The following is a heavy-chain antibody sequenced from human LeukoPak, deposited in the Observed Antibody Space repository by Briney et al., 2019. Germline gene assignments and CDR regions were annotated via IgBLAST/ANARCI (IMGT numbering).Heavy chain of an antibody. J-gene: IGHJ4*02. CDR2: INPNSGGT. D-gene: IGHD6-13*01. CDR3: ARLRYSSSWSNFDY. V-gene: IGHV1-2*02. Sequence: GASVKVSCKASGYTFTGYYMHWGRQAPGQGLEWMGWINPNSGGTNYAQKFQGRVTMTRDTSISTAYMELSRLRSDDTAVYYCARLRYSSSWSNFDYWGQGTLVTVSS. CDR1: GYTFTGYY.